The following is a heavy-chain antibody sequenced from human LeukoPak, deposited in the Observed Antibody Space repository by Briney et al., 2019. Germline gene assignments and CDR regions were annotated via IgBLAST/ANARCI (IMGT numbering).Heavy chain of an antibody. V-gene: IGHV3-23*01. Sequence: GGSLRLSCAASGFTFDDYAMSWVRQAPGKGLEWVSAISGSGGSTYYADSVKGRFTISRDNSKNTLYLQMNSLRAEDTAVYYCAKDLRQWLAYYFDYWGQGTLVTVSS. J-gene: IGHJ4*02. CDR1: GFTFDDYA. D-gene: IGHD6-19*01. CDR3: AKDLRQWLAYYFDY. CDR2: ISGSGGST.